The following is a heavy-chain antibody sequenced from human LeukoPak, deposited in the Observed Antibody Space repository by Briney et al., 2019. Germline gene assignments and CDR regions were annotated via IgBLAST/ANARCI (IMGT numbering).Heavy chain of an antibody. CDR2: IRGSGDT. D-gene: IGHD2-15*01. CDR3: ARDRAATQDWVEFYP. J-gene: IGHJ5*02. CDR1: GFRASDYY. V-gene: IGHV3-66*01. Sequence: GASLRLSRAVSGFRASDYYMSCVRQAPRNGLEWDALIRGSGDTFYGDSVKGRFTISRDDSKNTVYLRMNSLRVEDTAVYFCARDRAATQDWVEFYPWGQGTLVTVSS.